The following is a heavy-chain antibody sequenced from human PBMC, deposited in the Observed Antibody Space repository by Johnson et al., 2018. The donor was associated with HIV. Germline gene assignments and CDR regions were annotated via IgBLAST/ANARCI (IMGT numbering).Heavy chain of an antibody. CDR1: GFTFSDSY. J-gene: IGHJ3*02. CDR2: ISSSGSPI. Sequence: QVQLVESGGGLVKPGGSLRLSCAASGFTFSDSYMSWIRQAPGTGLEWVSYISSSGSPIYYAASVKGRFPISRDNAKNSLYLQVHSLRVEDTAVYYCARDVLGDGTYPPDAFDIWGQGTMVTVSS. V-gene: IGHV3-11*01. CDR3: ARDVLGDGTYPPDAFDI. D-gene: IGHD2-8*02.